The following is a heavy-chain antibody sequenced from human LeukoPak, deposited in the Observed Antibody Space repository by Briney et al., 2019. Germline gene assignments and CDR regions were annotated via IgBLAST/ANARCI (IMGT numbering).Heavy chain of an antibody. CDR1: GFTFSSYS. J-gene: IGHJ5*02. Sequence: GGSLRLSCAASGFTFSSYSMNWVRQAPGKGLEWVSYISSSSSTIYYADSVKGRFTISRDNAKNSLYLQMNSLRGEDTAVYYCARDPVSDAWGNWFDPWGQGTLVTVSS. CDR3: ARDPVSDAWGNWFDP. CDR2: ISSSSSTI. D-gene: IGHD7-27*01. V-gene: IGHV3-48*01.